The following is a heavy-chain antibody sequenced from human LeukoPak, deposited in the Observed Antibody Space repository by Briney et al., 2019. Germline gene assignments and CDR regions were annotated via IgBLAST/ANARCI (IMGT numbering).Heavy chain of an antibody. Sequence: PSQTLSLTCTVSGGSISSGDYYWSWIRQPPGKGLEWIGYIYYSGSTYYNPSLKSRVTISVDTSKNQFSLKLSSVTAADTAVYYCARVRMVRGVFLPRYFDYWGQGTLVTVSS. J-gene: IGHJ4*02. D-gene: IGHD3-10*01. CDR2: IYYSGST. V-gene: IGHV4-30-4*01. CDR3: ARVRMVRGVFLPRYFDY. CDR1: GGSISSGDYY.